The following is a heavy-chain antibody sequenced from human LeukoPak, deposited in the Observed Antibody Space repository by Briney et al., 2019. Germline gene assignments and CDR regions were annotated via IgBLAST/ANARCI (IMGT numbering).Heavy chain of an antibody. D-gene: IGHD3-9*01. V-gene: IGHV3-64*01. Sequence: PGGSLRLSCAASGFTFSSYGMHWVRQAPGKGLEYVSAISGNGGSTYYANSVKGRFTISRDNSKNTVYLQMDSLRAEDMAVYYCARXGVIRYVAWLXXYXMDXWG. CDR2: ISGNGGST. J-gene: IGHJ6*03. CDR1: GFTFSSYG. CDR3: ARXGVIRYVAWLXXYXMDX.